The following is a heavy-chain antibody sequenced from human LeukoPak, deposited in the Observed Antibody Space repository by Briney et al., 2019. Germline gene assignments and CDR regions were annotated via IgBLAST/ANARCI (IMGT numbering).Heavy chain of an antibody. Sequence: ASVKVSCKASDGTFNNHGISWVRQAPGQGLEWMGGIIPVFGTTNYAQKFQGRVTITADESTSTAYMELSSLRSEDTAVYYCASGYYDSSGYYYGMDVWGQGTRSPSP. CDR1: DGTFNNHG. CDR3: ASGYYDSSGYYYGMDV. CDR2: IIPVFGTT. V-gene: IGHV1-69*13. J-gene: IGHJ6*02. D-gene: IGHD3-22*01.